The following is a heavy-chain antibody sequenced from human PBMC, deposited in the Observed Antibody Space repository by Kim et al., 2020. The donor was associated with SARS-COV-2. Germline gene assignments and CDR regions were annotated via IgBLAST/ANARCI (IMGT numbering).Heavy chain of an antibody. CDR1: GFFFSSCA. CDR3: AREVARVETYLAD. J-gene: IGHJ4*02. V-gene: IGHV3-33*01. CDR2: IWYDSTNK. Sequence: GGSLRLSCSASGFFFSSCAMHWVRQAPGKGLEWVASIWYDSTNKNYVDSVTGRFTISRDNFKNTVFLQMNSLRVEDTAMYYCAREVARVETYLADWGQGTPVTVSS.